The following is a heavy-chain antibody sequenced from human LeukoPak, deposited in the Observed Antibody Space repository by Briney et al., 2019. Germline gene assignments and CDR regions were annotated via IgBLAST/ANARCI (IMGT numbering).Heavy chain of an antibody. CDR2: IYYSGST. D-gene: IGHD4-17*01. J-gene: IGHJ4*02. V-gene: IGHV4-59*08. CDR1: GGSISSYY. CDR3: ARQGLRLTSDY. Sequence: SETLSLTCTVSGGSISSYYWSWLRQPPGKGLEWIGFIYYSGSTHYKSSLKSRVTISVDTSTNQFSLKLSSVTAADTAMYYCARQGLRLTSDYWGQGTLVTVSS.